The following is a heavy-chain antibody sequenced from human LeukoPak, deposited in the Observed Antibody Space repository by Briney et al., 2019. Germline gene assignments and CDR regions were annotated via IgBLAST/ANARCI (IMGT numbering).Heavy chain of an antibody. Sequence: PGGSLRLSCAASGFTFSTYWMHWVRQAPGKGLVWVSRINADGSSTNYADSVKGRFTISRDNAKNTLYLQMNSLRAEDTAVYYCARTDYYDSSKYYDYWGQGTLVTVSS. CDR2: INADGSST. D-gene: IGHD3-22*01. CDR1: GFTFSTYW. V-gene: IGHV3-74*01. CDR3: ARTDYYDSSKYYDY. J-gene: IGHJ4*02.